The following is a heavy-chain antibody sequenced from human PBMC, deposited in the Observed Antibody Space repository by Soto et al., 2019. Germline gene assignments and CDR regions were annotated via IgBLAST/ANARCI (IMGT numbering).Heavy chain of an antibody. V-gene: IGHV1-69*12. CDR1: GGTFSSYA. CDR2: IIPIFVTA. CDR3: ARYPTYYYYYGMDV. J-gene: IGHJ6*02. Sequence: QVPLVQSGAEVKKPGSSVKVSCKASGGTFSSYAISWVRQAPGQGLEWMGGIIPIFVTADYAQKFQGRVTITADESTSTADMELSSLRSEDTAVYYWARYPTYYYYYGMDVWGQGTTVTVSS.